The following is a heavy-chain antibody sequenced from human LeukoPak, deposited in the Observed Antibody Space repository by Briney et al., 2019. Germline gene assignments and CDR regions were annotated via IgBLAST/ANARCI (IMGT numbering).Heavy chain of an antibody. CDR1: GGSISSGSYY. CDR3: ARSLAVAGRQLWFDP. D-gene: IGHD6-19*01. Sequence: SETLSLTCTVSGGSISSGSYYWSWIRQPAGKGLEWIGRIYTSGSTNYNPSLKSRVIISVDTSKNQFSLSLISVTAADTAVYYCARSLAVAGRQLWFDPWGQGTLVTVSS. CDR2: IYTSGST. J-gene: IGHJ5*02. V-gene: IGHV4-61*02.